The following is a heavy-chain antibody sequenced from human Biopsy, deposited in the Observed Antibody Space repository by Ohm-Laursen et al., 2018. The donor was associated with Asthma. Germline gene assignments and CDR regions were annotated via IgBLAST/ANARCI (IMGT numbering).Heavy chain of an antibody. CDR1: GYTFNSAG. J-gene: IGHJ6*02. Sequence: ASVKVSCNTSGYTFNSAGITWVRQAPGQGLEWMGWISVYNGNTKVAQKLQDRVTMITDTSTSTAYMELRSLRSDDTAVYFCASPTYCSGSSCINNYYYALDVWGQGTTVTVSS. CDR3: ASPTYCSGSSCINNYYYALDV. V-gene: IGHV1-18*01. D-gene: IGHD2-15*01. CDR2: ISVYNGNT.